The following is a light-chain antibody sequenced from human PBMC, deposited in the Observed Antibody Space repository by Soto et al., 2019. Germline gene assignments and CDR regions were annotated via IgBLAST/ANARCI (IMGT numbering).Light chain of an antibody. Sequence: EIVLTQSPATLSLSPGERATLSCRASQSVINYLAWYQQKPGQAPRLLIYAACTRATAIPARFSGSGSGTEFTLTITSLQSEDSAVYYCQEYNSWHPIPSGGRTKV. CDR2: AAC. CDR3: QEYNSWHPIP. CDR1: QSVINY. V-gene: IGKV3-15*01. J-gene: IGKJ4*01.